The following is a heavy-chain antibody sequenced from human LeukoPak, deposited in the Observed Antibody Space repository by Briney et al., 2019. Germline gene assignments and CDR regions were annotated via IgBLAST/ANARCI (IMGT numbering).Heavy chain of an antibody. D-gene: IGHD6-19*01. J-gene: IGHJ4*02. Sequence: GGSLRLSCAASGFTFSSYGMHWVRQAPGKGLEWVAVIWCDGSNKYYADSVKGRFTISRDNSKNTLYLQMNSLRAEDTAVYYCAKQRFGAVVGTGVDYWGQGTLVTVSS. CDR2: IWCDGSNK. CDR1: GFTFSSYG. CDR3: AKQRFGAVVGTGVDY. V-gene: IGHV3-33*08.